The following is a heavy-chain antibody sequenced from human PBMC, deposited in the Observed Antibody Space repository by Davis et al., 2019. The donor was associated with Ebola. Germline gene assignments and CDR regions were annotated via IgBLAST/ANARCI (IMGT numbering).Heavy chain of an antibody. CDR2: ISAYNGNT. J-gene: IGHJ4*02. V-gene: IGHV1-18*01. CDR1: GYTFTSYG. CDR3: ARWGQGGVGATLFDY. D-gene: IGHD1-26*01. Sequence: ASVKVSCKASGYTFTSYGISWVRQAPGQGLDWMGWISAYNGNTNYAQKLQGRVTMTTDTTTSTAYMELRSLRSDDTAVYYCARWGQGGVGATLFDYWGQGTLVTVSS.